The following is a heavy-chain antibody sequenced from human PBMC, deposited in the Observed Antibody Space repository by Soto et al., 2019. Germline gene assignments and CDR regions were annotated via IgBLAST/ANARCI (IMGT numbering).Heavy chain of an antibody. J-gene: IGHJ4*02. D-gene: IGHD3-10*01. CDR1: GGSISSSNW. CDR3: ARVGYYGSGSPFDY. Sequence: QVQLQESGPGLVKPSGTLSLTCAVSGGSISSSNWWSWVRQPPGKGLEWIGEIYHSGSTNYNPSRTRRVARSADKSKNQFSLKLSSVTAADTAVYYCARVGYYGSGSPFDYWGQGTLVTVSS. V-gene: IGHV4-4*02. CDR2: IYHSGST.